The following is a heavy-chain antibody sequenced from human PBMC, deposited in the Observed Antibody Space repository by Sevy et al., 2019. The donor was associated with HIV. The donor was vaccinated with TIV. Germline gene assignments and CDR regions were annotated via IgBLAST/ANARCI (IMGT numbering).Heavy chain of an antibody. Sequence: SETQSLTCAVHDGSFSGYYWNWIRQLPGKGLEWIGEINESGITYYNPSLKSRVTISVDTSKKQFSLKLNSVTAADTALYFCARSPPVVVVPGAPRWFDPWGQGTLVTVSS. CDR3: ARSPPVVVVPGAPRWFDP. CDR1: DGSFSGYY. D-gene: IGHD2-2*01. V-gene: IGHV4-34*01. J-gene: IGHJ5*02. CDR2: INESGIT.